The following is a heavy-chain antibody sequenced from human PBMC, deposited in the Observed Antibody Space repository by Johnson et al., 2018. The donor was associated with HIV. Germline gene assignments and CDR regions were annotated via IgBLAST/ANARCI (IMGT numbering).Heavy chain of an antibody. V-gene: IGHV3-15*01. D-gene: IGHD3-16*01. CDR1: GFTFTNAW. CDR3: ATGFGPAFEM. CDR2: IKSKADGGTT. Sequence: VRLVEFGGGLVKPGGSLRLSCAASGFTFTNAWMSWVRQAPGKGLEWVGRIKSKADGGTTDYAAPVKGRFTISRDDSKNTLYLQMNSLKTEDTAVYYCATGFGPAFEMWGQGTMVTVSS. J-gene: IGHJ3*02.